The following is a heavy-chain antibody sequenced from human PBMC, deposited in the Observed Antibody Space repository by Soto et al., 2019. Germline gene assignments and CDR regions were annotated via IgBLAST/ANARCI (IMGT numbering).Heavy chain of an antibody. J-gene: IGHJ4*02. CDR2: IKQDGSEK. D-gene: IGHD5-18*01. V-gene: IGHV3-7*01. CDR3: ARDRRPGGYSYPGHYFDY. Sequence: PGGSLRLSCAASGFTFSSYWMSWVRQAPGKGLEWVANIKQDGSEKYYVDSVKGRFTISRDNAKNSLYLQMNSLRAKDTAVYYCARDRRPGGYSYPGHYFDYWGQGTLVTVSS. CDR1: GFTFSSYW.